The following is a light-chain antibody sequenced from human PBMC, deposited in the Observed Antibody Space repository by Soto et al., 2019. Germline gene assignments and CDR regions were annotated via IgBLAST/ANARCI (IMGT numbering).Light chain of an antibody. J-gene: IGKJ5*01. V-gene: IGKV1-12*01. CDR1: QDVGKW. CDR2: GAS. CDR3: QRANSFPIT. Sequence: DIQMTQSPSSVSASVGDRVTITCRASQDVGKWLAWYQQKPGKAPTLLIHGASSLQSGVPSRYSGSGSGTDFTLTISSLQPEDFATYYCQRANSFPITFGQGTRLEIK.